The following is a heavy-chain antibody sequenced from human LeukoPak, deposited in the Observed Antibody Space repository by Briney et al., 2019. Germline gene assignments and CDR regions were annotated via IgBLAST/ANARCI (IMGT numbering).Heavy chain of an antibody. CDR2: VKSKTDGGTT. D-gene: IGHD1-26*01. CDR3: TTVGTTSPIAEEYFDY. V-gene: IGHV3-15*01. Sequence: GESLRLSCGASGLTVSSYGMSWVRQAPGKGLEWVGRVKSKTDGGTTDYAAPVKGRFTISRDDSENTLFLQLNSLKTEDTALYYCTTVGTTSPIAEEYFDYWGQGTLVTVSS. CDR1: GLTVSSYG. J-gene: IGHJ4*02.